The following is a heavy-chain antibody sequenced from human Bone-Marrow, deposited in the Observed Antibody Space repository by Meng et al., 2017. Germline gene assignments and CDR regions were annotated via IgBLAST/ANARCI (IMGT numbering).Heavy chain of an antibody. J-gene: IGHJ5*02. CDR2: IYYDGKS. D-gene: IGHD5-18*01. Sequence: QLQLQESGPGLVKPSETPSLSGTVSGGSISSRSYYWVWIRQSPGKGLEWIGQIYYDGKSYYNPSLKSRVTMSVDTSRSQFSLNLNTVTAADTAVYYCARASYSYDSWFDPWGQGTLVTVSS. CDR3: ARASYSYDSWFDP. CDR1: GGSISSRSYY. V-gene: IGHV4-39*01.